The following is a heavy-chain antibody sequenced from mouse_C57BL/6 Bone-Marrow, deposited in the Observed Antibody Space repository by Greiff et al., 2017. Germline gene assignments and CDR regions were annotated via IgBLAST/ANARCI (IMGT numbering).Heavy chain of an antibody. J-gene: IGHJ2*01. CDR3: ARYITTVVPYFDY. Sequence: VQLQQSGAELAKPGASVKLSCKASGYTFTSYWMHWVKQRPGQGLEWIGYINPSSGYTKYNQKFKDKATLTADKSSSTAYMQLSSLTYEDSAVYYCARYITTVVPYFDYWGQGTTLTVSS. V-gene: IGHV1-7*01. CDR1: GYTFTSYW. CDR2: INPSSGYT. D-gene: IGHD1-1*01.